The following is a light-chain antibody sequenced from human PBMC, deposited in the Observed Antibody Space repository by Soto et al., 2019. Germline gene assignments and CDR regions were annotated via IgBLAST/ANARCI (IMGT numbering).Light chain of an antibody. V-gene: IGLV2-8*01. J-gene: IGLJ1*01. CDR1: KSDIGVYDF. CDR2: EVV. CDR3: KSYAGSNTYV. Sequence: QSALTQPPSASGSPGQSVTISCTGTKSDIGVYDFVSWYQHHPGKAPRLIIYEVVQRPSGVPDRFSGSKSGNTASLTVSGLHAADEAHYFCKSYAGSNTYVFGSGTKLTVL.